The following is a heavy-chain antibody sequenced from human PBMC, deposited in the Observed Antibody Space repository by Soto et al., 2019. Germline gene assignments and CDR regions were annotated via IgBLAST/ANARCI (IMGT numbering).Heavy chain of an antibody. CDR3: AKAYNWNPGGPDY. CDR1: GFTFSSYA. V-gene: IGHV3-23*01. CDR2: ISGSGGST. J-gene: IGHJ4*02. Sequence: LRLSCAASGFTFSSYAMSWVRQAPGKGLEWVSAISGSGGSTYYADSVKGRFTISRDNSKNTLYLQMNSLRAEDTAVYYCAKAYNWNPGGPDYWGQGTLVTVSS. D-gene: IGHD1-20*01.